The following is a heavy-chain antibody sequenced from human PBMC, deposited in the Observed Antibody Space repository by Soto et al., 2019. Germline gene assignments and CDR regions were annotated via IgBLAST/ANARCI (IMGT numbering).Heavy chain of an antibody. CDR3: ATNIVVVTAILGAFDI. D-gene: IGHD2-21*02. J-gene: IGHJ3*02. Sequence: GASVKVSCKASGGTFSSYAISWVRQAPGQGLEWMGGIIPIFGTANYAQKFQGRVTITADESTSTAYMELSSLRSEDTAVYYCATNIVVVTAILGAFDIWGQGTMVTVSS. V-gene: IGHV1-69*13. CDR1: GGTFSSYA. CDR2: IIPIFGTA.